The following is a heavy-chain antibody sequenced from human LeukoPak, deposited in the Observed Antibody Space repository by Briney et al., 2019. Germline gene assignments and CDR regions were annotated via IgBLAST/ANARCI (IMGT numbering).Heavy chain of an antibody. Sequence: GESLKISCRGSGYSFTTYWIGWVRQMPGKGLEWMVIIYPGDSDPRYTPSFQGQVTMSADKSFNTAYLQWSSLKASDTAMYYCARRQGCSSSSCPPDYWGQGTLVTVSP. CDR2: IYPGDSDP. D-gene: IGHD2-2*01. CDR1: GYSFTTYW. CDR3: ARRQGCSSSSCPPDY. J-gene: IGHJ4*02. V-gene: IGHV5-51*01.